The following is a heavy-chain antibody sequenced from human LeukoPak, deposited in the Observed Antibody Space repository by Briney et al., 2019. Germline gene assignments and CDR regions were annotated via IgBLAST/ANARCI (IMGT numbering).Heavy chain of an antibody. V-gene: IGHV3-30-3*01. CDR3: ARDIVATINGMDV. D-gene: IGHD5-12*01. CDR2: ISYDGSNK. J-gene: IGHJ6*02. CDR1: GFTFSSYA. Sequence: GGSLRLSCAASGFTFSSYAMHWARQAPGKGLEWVAVISYDGSNKYYADSVKGRFTISRDNFKNTLYLQMNSLRAEDTAVYYCARDIVATINGMDVWGQGTTVTVSS.